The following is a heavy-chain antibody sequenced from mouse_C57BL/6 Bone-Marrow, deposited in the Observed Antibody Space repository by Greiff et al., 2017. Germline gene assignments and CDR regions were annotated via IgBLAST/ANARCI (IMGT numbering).Heavy chain of an antibody. V-gene: IGHV5-12*01. CDR3: ARQAPYYYGSEYYFDY. D-gene: IGHD1-1*01. CDR1: GFTFSDYY. Sequence: EVKVEESGGGLVQPGGSLKLSCAASGFTFSDYYMYWVRQTPEKRLEWVAYISNGGGSTYYPDTVKGRFTISRDNAKNTLYLQMSRLKSEDTAMYYCARQAPYYYGSEYYFDYWGQGTTLTVSS. J-gene: IGHJ2*01. CDR2: ISNGGGST.